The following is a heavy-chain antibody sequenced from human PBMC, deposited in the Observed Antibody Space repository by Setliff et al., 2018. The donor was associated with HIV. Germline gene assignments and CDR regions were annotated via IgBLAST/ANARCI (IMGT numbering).Heavy chain of an antibody. CDR2: INPNSGDT. D-gene: IGHD3-22*01. Sequence: GASVKVSCKAYGYIFSDYYIHWVRQAPGQGLEWMGWINPNSGDTKYSERFQGRVTMTRDTSMGAIFMELRSLTSADTAVYYCGSEVVIAAIGSLDLWGQGTLVTVSS. V-gene: IGHV1-2*02. CDR1: GYIFSDYY. CDR3: GSEVVIAAIGSLDL. J-gene: IGHJ4*02.